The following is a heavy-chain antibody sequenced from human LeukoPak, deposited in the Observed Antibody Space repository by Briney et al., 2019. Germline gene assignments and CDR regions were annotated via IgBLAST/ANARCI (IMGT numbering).Heavy chain of an antibody. CDR1: GFTFSSYA. J-gene: IGHJ4*02. CDR3: ARDEPSPDSTDLDY. CDR2: ISGSGGST. V-gene: IGHV3-23*01. Sequence: GGSLRLSCAASGFTFSSYAMSWVRQAPGKGLEWVSAISGSGGSTYYADSVKGRFTISRDNSKNTLYLQMNSLRAEDTAVYYCARDEPSPDSTDLDYWGQGTLVTVSS. D-gene: IGHD2/OR15-2a*01.